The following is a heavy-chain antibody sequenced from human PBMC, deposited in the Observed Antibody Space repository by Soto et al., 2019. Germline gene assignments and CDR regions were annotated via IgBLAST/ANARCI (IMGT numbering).Heavy chain of an antibody. Sequence: PGGSLRLSCAASGFTFSSYGMHWVRQAPGKGLEWVANINQDGREKYYVDSVKGRFTISRDNAKSSLYLQMNSLRAEDTAVYYCARAPIPRPYYFDSWGQGTLVTVSS. CDR3: ARAPIPRPYYFDS. CDR2: INQDGREK. D-gene: IGHD2-21*01. V-gene: IGHV3-7*01. J-gene: IGHJ4*02. CDR1: GFTFSSYG.